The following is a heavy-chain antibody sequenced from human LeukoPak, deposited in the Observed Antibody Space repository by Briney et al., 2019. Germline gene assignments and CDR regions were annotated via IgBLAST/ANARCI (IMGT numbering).Heavy chain of an antibody. J-gene: IGHJ3*02. CDR1: GGSISSGGYS. CDR2: IYHSGST. CDR3: ARAYYDILTGYLHAFDI. Sequence: SETLSLTCAVSGGSISSGGYSWSWIRQPPGKGLEWIGYIYHSGSTYYNPSLKSRVTISVDRSKDQFSLKLSSVTAADTAVYYCARAYYDILTGYLHAFDIWGQGTMVTVSS. D-gene: IGHD3-9*01. V-gene: IGHV4-30-2*01.